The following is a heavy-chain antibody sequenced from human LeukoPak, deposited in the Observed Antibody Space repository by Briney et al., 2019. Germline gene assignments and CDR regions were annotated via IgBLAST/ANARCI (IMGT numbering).Heavy chain of an antibody. V-gene: IGHV5-51*01. CDR2: FNPRDTST. CDR3: ARHYGSAWFAH. J-gene: IGHJ5*02. Sequence: GESLKISYKTSGYIFTNYWLAWVRQMPGKGLERVGIFNPRDTSTRYSPSFQGQVTFSADNSISTAYLQWSSLRASDTAIYYCARHYGSAWFAHWGQGTQVTVSS. D-gene: IGHD6-25*01. CDR1: GYIFTNYW.